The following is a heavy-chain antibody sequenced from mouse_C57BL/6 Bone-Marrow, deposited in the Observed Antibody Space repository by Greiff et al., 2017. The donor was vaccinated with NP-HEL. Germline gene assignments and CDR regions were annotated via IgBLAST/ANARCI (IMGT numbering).Heavy chain of an antibody. CDR1: GFTFSDYS. CDR3: AREGGLRRRTYAMDY. Sequence: DVMLVESEGGLMQPGSSMKLSCTASGFTFSDYSMAWVRQVPEKGLEWVANINYDGSSTYYLDSLKSRFIISGDNAKNILYLQMSMLKAEDTATYYCAREGGLRRRTYAMDYWGQGTSVTVSS. CDR2: INYDGSST. V-gene: IGHV5-16*01. J-gene: IGHJ4*01. D-gene: IGHD2-4*01.